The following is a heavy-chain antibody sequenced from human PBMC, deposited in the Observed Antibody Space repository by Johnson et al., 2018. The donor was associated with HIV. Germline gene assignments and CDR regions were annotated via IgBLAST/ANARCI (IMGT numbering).Heavy chain of an antibody. CDR2: IKQDGSEK. CDR1: GFTFSSYW. V-gene: IGHV3-7*03. D-gene: IGHD1-26*01. Sequence: VQLVESGGGLVQPGGSLRLSCVASGFTFSSYWMSWVRQAPGKGLEWVANIKQDGSEKYYVDSVKGRFTISRDNAKNSLYLQMNSLRAEDTAVYYCTVHSGERTDHDAFDIWGQGTMVTVSS. J-gene: IGHJ3*02. CDR3: TVHSGERTDHDAFDI.